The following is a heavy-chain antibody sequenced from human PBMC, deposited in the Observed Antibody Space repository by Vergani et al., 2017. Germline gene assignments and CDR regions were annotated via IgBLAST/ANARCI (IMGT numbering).Heavy chain of an antibody. Sequence: EVQLVQSGAEVKQSGASLRIFCKGSGYSFTSYWISWVRQMPGKGLEWMGRIDPSDSYTNYSPSFQGHVTIAADKSISTDYLQWSSLKASDTAMYYWARQYYYDSSGYYPGDYWGQGTLVTVSS. J-gene: IGHJ4*02. CDR3: ARQYYYDSSGYYPGDY. CDR2: IDPSDSYT. V-gene: IGHV5-10-1*03. CDR1: GYSFTSYW. D-gene: IGHD3-22*01.